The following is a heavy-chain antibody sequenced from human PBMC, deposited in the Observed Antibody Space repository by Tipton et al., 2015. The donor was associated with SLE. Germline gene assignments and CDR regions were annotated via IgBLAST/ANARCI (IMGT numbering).Heavy chain of an antibody. V-gene: IGHV4-34*01. CDR2: INHSGST. D-gene: IGHD6-13*01. CDR3: ARHFGSSWPNWYFDL. CDR1: GGSFSGYY. Sequence: TLSLTCAVYGGSFSGYYWSWIRQPPGKGLEWIGEINHSGSTNYNPSLKSRVTTSVDTSKNQLSLNLSSVTAADTAVYYCARHFGSSWPNWYFDLWGRGTLVTVSS. J-gene: IGHJ2*01.